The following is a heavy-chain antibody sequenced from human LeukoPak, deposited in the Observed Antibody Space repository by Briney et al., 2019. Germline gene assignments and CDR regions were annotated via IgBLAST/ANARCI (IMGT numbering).Heavy chain of an antibody. V-gene: IGHV1-18*01. J-gene: IGHJ4*02. CDR2: ISAYNGNT. D-gene: IGHD6-13*01. CDR3: ARDLGALGIAAASYYFDY. Sequence: ASVKVSCKASGYTFTSYGISWVRQAPGQGLEWIGWISAYNGNTNYAQKLQGRVTMTTDTSTSTAYMELRSLRSDDTAVYYCARDLGALGIAAASYYFDYWGQGTLVTVSS. CDR1: GYTFTSYG.